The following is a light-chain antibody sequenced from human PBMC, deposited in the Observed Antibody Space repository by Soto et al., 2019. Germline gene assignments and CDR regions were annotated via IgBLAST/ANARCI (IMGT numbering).Light chain of an antibody. CDR2: DVS. CDR1: SSDVGGYHY. V-gene: IGLV2-14*01. J-gene: IGLJ1*01. Sequence: QSVLTQPASVSGSPGQSITISCTGTSSDVGGYHYVSWYQQHPGKAPKLMIYDVSNRPSGVSSRYSGSRSGNTASLIISGLQAEDEADYYCSSYSSSSTPYVFGTGTKVTVL. CDR3: SSYSSSSTPYV.